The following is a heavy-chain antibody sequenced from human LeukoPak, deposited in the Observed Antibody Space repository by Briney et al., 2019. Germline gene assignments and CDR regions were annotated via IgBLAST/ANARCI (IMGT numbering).Heavy chain of an antibody. CDR3: ASAPLGNSFGYMAY. CDR1: GVSISSAGYY. D-gene: IGHD5-18*01. J-gene: IGHJ4*02. V-gene: IGHV4-31*03. Sequence: KPSETLSLTCTVSGVSISSAGYYWNWIRQHPTEGLEWIGHIYYTGRTTYNPSVKSRVTITADTSKNQFSLKLNSVTAADTAVYFCASAPLGNSFGYMAYWGQGALVTVSS. CDR2: IYYTGRT.